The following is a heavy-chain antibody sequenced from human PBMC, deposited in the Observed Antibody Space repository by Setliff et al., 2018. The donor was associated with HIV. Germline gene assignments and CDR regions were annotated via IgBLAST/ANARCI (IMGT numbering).Heavy chain of an antibody. CDR2: ISDGGGGT. CDR3: AKLGGSGSYSNAFDY. CDR1: GFTFMNYA. Sequence: GGSLRLSCAASGFTFMNYAMSWVRQAPGKGLAWVSAISDGGGGTDYADSVKGRFTISRNNSRNTLYLQMNSLRAEDTAVYFCAKLGGSGSYSNAFDYWGQGTLVTVSS. J-gene: IGHJ4*02. V-gene: IGHV3-23*01. D-gene: IGHD3-10*01.